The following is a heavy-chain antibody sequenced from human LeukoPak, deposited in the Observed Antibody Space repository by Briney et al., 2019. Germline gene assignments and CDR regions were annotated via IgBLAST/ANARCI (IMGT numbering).Heavy chain of an antibody. V-gene: IGHV3-21*01. CDR3: ARAYSERYGLGYYYMDV. D-gene: IGHD1-26*01. CDR2: ISSSSSYI. Sequence: GGSLRLSCAASGFTFSSYSMNWVRQAPGKGLEWVTAISSSSSYIYYADSVKGRFTISRYNAKKSLYLQMNSLRVEDTAVYYCARAYSERYGLGYYYMDVWGKGTTVTVSS. CDR1: GFTFSSYS. J-gene: IGHJ6*03.